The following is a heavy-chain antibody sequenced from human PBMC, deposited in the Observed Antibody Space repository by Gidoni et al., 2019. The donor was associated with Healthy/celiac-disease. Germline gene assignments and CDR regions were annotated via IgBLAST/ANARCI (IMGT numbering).Heavy chain of an antibody. Sequence: QLQLQESGPGLVKPSETLSLTCTVSGGSISSSSYYWGWIRQPPGKGLEWIGSIYYSGSTYYNPSLKSRVTIAVDTSKNQFSLKLSSVTAADTAVYYCARRRERPGITGTRRWFDPWGQGTLVTVSS. J-gene: IGHJ5*02. V-gene: IGHV4-39*01. CDR1: GGSISSSSYY. D-gene: IGHD1-7*01. CDR2: IYYSGST. CDR3: ARRRERPGITGTRRWFDP.